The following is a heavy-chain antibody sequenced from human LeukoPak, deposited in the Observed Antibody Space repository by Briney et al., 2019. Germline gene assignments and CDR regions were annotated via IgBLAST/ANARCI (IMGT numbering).Heavy chain of an antibody. V-gene: IGHV3-23*01. J-gene: IGHJ4*02. Sequence: GGSLRLSCAASRFTFNTYAVNWVRQAPGKGLEWVSAISGNGDITYYADSVRGRFTISRDNSKNTLYLQMNSLRAEDTAVYYCARVKRDCSGGSCYSYDYWGQGTLVTVSS. CDR1: RFTFNTYA. CDR3: ARVKRDCSGGSCYSYDY. CDR2: ISGNGDIT. D-gene: IGHD2-15*01.